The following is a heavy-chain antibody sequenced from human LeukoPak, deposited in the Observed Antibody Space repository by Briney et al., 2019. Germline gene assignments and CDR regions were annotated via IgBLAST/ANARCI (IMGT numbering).Heavy chain of an antibody. J-gene: IGHJ4*02. D-gene: IGHD6-13*01. CDR1: GFTFSHYF. Sequence: GGSLRLSCAVSGFTFSHYFMDWIRQAPGKGLEWVGRTRNRANSYTTDYAASVKGRFTISRDNAKNSLYLQMNSLRAEDTAVYYCARGSARIAEDYFDYWGQGNLVTVSS. CDR2: TRNRANSYTT. CDR3: ARGSARIAEDYFDY. V-gene: IGHV3-72*01.